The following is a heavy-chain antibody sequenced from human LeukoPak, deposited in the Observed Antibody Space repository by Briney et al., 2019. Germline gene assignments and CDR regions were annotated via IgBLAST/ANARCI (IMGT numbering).Heavy chain of an antibody. D-gene: IGHD2-15*01. CDR1: GGTFSSYA. J-gene: IGHJ4*02. V-gene: IGHV1-69*05. CDR2: IIPIFGTA. Sequence: SVKVSCKASGGTFSSYAISWVRQAPGQGLEWMGGIIPIFGTANYAQKFQGRVTITTDESTSTAYMELSSLRSDDTAVYYCARSPGDIVVVVAATPFDYWGQGTLVTVSS. CDR3: ARSPGDIVVVVAATPFDY.